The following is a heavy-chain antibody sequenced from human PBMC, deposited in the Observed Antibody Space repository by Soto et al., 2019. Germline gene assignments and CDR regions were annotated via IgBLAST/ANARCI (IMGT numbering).Heavy chain of an antibody. CDR2: IYYSGST. V-gene: IGHV4-59*08. J-gene: IGHJ5*02. CDR3: ASRVSIAAAGTRWFDP. CDR1: GGSISSYY. Sequence: SETLSLTCTVSGGSISSYYWSWIRQPPGKGLEWIGYIYYSGSTNYNPSLKSRVTISVDTSKNQFSLKLSSVTAADTAVYYCASRVSIAAAGTRWFDPWGQGTLVTVSS. D-gene: IGHD6-13*01.